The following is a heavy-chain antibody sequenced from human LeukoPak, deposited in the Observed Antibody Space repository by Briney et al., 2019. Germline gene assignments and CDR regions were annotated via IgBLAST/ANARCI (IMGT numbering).Heavy chain of an antibody. J-gene: IGHJ4*02. D-gene: IGHD3-22*01. CDR3: AKGFGPMIVVVYSDY. Sequence: TSETLSLTCTVSGGSISSNSYYWGWIRQPPGKGLEWIGSIYYSGSTYQNPSLKSRVTISVDTSKNQFSLKLSSVTAADTAVYYCAKGFGPMIVVVYSDYWGQGTLVTVSS. CDR1: GGSISSNSYY. V-gene: IGHV4-39*07. CDR2: IYYSGST.